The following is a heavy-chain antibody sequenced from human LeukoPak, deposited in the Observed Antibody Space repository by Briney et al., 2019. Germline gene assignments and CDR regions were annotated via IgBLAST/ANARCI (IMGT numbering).Heavy chain of an antibody. V-gene: IGHV4-30-2*01. Sequence: SQTLSLTCTVSGGSISSGGYYWSWIRQPPGKGLEWIGYIYHSGSTYYNPSLKSRVTISVDRSKNQFSLKLSSVTAADTAVYYCARDAGIAARRQQVRWFDPWGQGTLVTVSS. CDR3: ARDAGIAARRQQVRWFDP. J-gene: IGHJ5*02. CDR1: GGSISSGGYY. CDR2: IYHSGST. D-gene: IGHD6-6*01.